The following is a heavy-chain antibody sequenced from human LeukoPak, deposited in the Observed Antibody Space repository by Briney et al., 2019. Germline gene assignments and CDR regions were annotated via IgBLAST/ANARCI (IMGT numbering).Heavy chain of an antibody. J-gene: IGHJ4*02. CDR2: ISAYNGNT. D-gene: IGHD3-9*01. Sequence: GASVKVSCKASGYTFTSYGISWVRQAPGQGLEWMGWISAYNGNTNYAQKLQGRVTMTTDTSTSTAYMELRSLRSDDTAVYYCARDLVLRYFDRGDMGYWGQGTLVTVSS. CDR1: GYTFTSYG. CDR3: ARDLVLRYFDRGDMGY. V-gene: IGHV1-18*01.